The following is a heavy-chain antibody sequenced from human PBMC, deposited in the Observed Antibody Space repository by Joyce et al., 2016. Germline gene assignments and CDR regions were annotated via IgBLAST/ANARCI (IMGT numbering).Heavy chain of an antibody. D-gene: IGHD6-25*01. CDR2: IYWDDDK. V-gene: IGHV2-5*02. Sequence: QVTLKESGPTLVKPTQTLTLTCTFSGFSLSTSGVGVGWIRQPPGKALEWLALIYWDDDKRYSSSLKSRLTITKDTSKNQVVLTMTNMDPEDTATYYCAHAPATDRYYGMDVWGQGTTVTVSS. J-gene: IGHJ6*02. CDR1: GFSLSTSGVG. CDR3: AHAPATDRYYGMDV.